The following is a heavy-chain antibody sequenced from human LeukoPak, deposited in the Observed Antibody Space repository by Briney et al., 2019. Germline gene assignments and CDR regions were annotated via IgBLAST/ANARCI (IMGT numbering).Heavy chain of an antibody. Sequence: SETLSLTRTVSGDSITGYYWGWIRQPPGKGLEWIGNIYYTGNTYYNASLKSRVTISVDTSKNQFSLKLSSVTAADTAVYYCAREINSSGYSRVGYYYYYMDVWGKGTTVTVSS. CDR2: IYYTGNT. CDR1: GDSITGYY. CDR3: AREINSSGYSRVGYYYYYMDV. J-gene: IGHJ6*03. V-gene: IGHV4-39*07. D-gene: IGHD3-22*01.